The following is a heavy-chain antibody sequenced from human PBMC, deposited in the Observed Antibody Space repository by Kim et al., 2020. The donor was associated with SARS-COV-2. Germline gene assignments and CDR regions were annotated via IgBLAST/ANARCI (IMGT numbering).Heavy chain of an antibody. Sequence: YAQKFQGRVTITADESTSTAYMELSSLRSEATAVYYCARGWAAAGTGFDYWGQGTLVTVSS. V-gene: IGHV1-69*01. J-gene: IGHJ4*02. D-gene: IGHD6-13*01. CDR3: ARGWAAAGTGFDY.